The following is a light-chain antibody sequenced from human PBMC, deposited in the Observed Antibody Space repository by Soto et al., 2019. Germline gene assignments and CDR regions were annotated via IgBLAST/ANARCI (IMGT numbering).Light chain of an antibody. J-gene: IGKJ1*01. CDR3: QQSYRTPQT. Sequence: VRTQSPATLSVSPGERATLSCRASQSVSSTYLTWYQQKPGQAPRLLIYGASSRATGIPDRFSGSGSGTDFTLTISSLQPEDFATYYCQQSYRTPQTFGQGTKVDI. V-gene: IGKV3D-20*02. CDR1: QSVSSTY. CDR2: GAS.